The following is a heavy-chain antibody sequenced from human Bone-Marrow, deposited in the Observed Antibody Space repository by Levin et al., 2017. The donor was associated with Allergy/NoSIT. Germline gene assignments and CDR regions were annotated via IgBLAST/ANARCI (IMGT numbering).Heavy chain of an antibody. CDR2: ISAYNGNT. J-gene: IGHJ4*02. CDR3: ARYDDLLLFDF. CDR1: GFFFTRYR. Sequence: GESLKISCKASGFFFTRYRISWVRQAPGQGLEWMGWISAYNGNTNYAQKIRGRVTMTTDASTSTAYMELRSLTSDDTAVYYCARYDDLLLFDFWGQGTLVTVSS. V-gene: IGHV1-18*01. D-gene: IGHD3/OR15-3a*01.